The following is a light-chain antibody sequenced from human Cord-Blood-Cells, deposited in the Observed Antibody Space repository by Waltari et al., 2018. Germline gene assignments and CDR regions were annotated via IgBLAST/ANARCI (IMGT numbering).Light chain of an antibody. CDR1: SSDVGGYNY. V-gene: IGLV2-14*01. CDR2: DVS. CDR3: SSYTSSSTWV. J-gene: IGLJ3*02. Sequence: QSALTQPASVSGSPGQSITISCTGTSSDVGGYNYVSWYQQHPGKAPKLMIYDVSKRPSAVSDPFSGSKSGNKASLTISGLQAEDEADYYCSSYTSSSTWVFGGGTKLTVL.